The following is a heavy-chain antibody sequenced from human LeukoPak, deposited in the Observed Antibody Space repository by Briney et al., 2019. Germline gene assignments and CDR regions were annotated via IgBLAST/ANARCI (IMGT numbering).Heavy chain of an antibody. CDR3: AKGYYDILTGYLYYYYYYGMDV. V-gene: IGHV3-23*01. D-gene: IGHD3-9*01. CDR2: ISGSGGST. CDR1: GFTFSSYA. J-gene: IGHJ6*02. Sequence: GGSLRLSCAASGFTFSSYAMSWVRQAPGKGLEWVSAISGSGGSTYYADSVKGRFIISRDNSKNTLYLQMNSLRAEDTAVYYCAKGYYDILTGYLYYYYYYGMDVWGQGTTVTVSS.